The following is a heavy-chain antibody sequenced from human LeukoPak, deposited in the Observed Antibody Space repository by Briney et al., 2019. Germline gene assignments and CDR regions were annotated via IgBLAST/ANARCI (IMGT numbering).Heavy chain of an antibody. CDR2: IKSDGSST. D-gene: IGHD2-21*02. J-gene: IGHJ6*02. V-gene: IGHV3-74*01. CDR1: GLTFSSHW. CDR3: SRDSLSSCGGDCYSGLDV. Sequence: GGSLRLSCAASGLTFSSHWMHWVRQAPGEALMWVSRIKSDGSSTTYADSVMGRFTISRDNAKNTLYLQMNSLRAEDTAVYYCSRDSLSSCGGDCYSGLDVWGQGTTVTVSS.